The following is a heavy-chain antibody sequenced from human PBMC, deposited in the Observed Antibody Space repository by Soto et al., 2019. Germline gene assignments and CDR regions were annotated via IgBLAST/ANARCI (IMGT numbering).Heavy chain of an antibody. V-gene: IGHV3-15*01. CDR3: TTLYQGISN. Sequence: EVQLVESGGGLVKPGGSLRLSCAASGFTFSNAWMSWVRQTPGKGLEWVGRIKSKTDAETTDYAAPVKGRFTISRDDSKNALYLQMNSLKTEDTAVYCCTTLYQGISNWGQGTLVTVSS. CDR1: GFTFSNAW. CDR2: IKSKTDAETT. J-gene: IGHJ4*02. D-gene: IGHD1-20*01.